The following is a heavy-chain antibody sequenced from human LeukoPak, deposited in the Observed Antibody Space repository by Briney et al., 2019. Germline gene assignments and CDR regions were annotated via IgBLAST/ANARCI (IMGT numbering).Heavy chain of an antibody. J-gene: IGHJ3*02. CDR1: GYTFTSYG. CDR2: ISAYNGNT. Sequence: ASVKVSCKASGYTFTSYGISWVRQAPGQGLEWMGWISAYNGNTNYAQKFQGRVTITADESTSTAYMELSSLRSEDTAVYYCARDSYYYGSGSYLDAFDIWGQGTMVTVSS. V-gene: IGHV1-18*01. CDR3: ARDSYYYGSGSYLDAFDI. D-gene: IGHD3-10*01.